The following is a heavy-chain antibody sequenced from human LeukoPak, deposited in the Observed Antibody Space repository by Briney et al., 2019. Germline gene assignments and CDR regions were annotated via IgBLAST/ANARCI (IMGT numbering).Heavy chain of an antibody. CDR1: GFTVSNSY. V-gene: IGHV3-53*01. Sequence: GGSLRLSCAASGFTVSNSYMSWVRQAPGKGLEWVSVIYTGSLSYYTDSVKGRFTISRDNAKNSLYLQMNSLRAEDTAVYYCARDWGLVDMTPFDYWGQGTLVTVSS. CDR3: ARDWGLVDMTPFDY. CDR2: IYTGSLS. D-gene: IGHD5-24*01. J-gene: IGHJ4*02.